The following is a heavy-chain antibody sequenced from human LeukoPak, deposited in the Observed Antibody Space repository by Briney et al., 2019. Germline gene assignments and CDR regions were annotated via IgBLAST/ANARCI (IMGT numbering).Heavy chain of an antibody. CDR3: ARDMGSDSSGWYVPHWFDP. V-gene: IGHV4-4*07. J-gene: IGHJ5*02. D-gene: IGHD6-19*01. CDR1: GGSISSYY. Sequence: PSETPSLTCTVSGGSISSYYWSWIRQPAGKGLEWIGRIYTSGSTNYNPSLKSRVTMSVDTSKNQFSLKLSSVTAADTAVYYCARDMGSDSSGWYVPHWFDPWGQGTLVTVSS. CDR2: IYTSGST.